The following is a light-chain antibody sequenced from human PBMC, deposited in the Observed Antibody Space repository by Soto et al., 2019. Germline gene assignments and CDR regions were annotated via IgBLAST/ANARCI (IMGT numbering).Light chain of an antibody. CDR2: AAS. CDR1: QSISSY. CDR3: QQSYSTPLT. V-gene: IGKV1-39*01. Sequence: DIQMTQSPSSLSASVGDRVTITCRASQSISSYLNWYQQKPGKAPKLLIYAASSLQSGVPSRFSGSGSGTDFTFTISSLHPEDFATYYCQQSYSTPLTFGGGTKVEIK. J-gene: IGKJ4*01.